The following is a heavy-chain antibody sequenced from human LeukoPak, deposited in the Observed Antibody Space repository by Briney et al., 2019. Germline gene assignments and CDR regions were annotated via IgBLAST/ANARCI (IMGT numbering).Heavy chain of an antibody. CDR2: ISGSGGST. CDR1: GFTFSSHA. V-gene: IGHV3-23*01. D-gene: IGHD6-6*01. CDR3: AKDRDGRPAALDY. J-gene: IGHJ4*02. Sequence: GGSLRLSCAASGFTFSSHAMSWVRQAPGKGLEWVSGISGSGGSTYYADSVKGRFTISRDNSKNTLYLQMNSLRAEDTAVYYCAKDRDGRPAALDYWGQGTLVTVSS.